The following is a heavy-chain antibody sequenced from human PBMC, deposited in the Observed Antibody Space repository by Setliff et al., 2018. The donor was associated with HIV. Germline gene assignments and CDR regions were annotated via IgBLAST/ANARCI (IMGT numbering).Heavy chain of an antibody. V-gene: IGHV1-18*01. CDR2: ISAYNGNT. Sequence: ASVKVSCKASGYTFTSYDICWVRQAPGQGLEWMGWISAYNGNTNYAQKLQGRVTMTTDTSTSTAYMELRSPRSDGTAVYYCAREIGDYYDSSGYYPPTDYYYGMDVWGQGTTVTVSS. CDR3: AREIGDYYDSSGYYPPTDYYYGMDV. CDR1: GYTFTSYD. D-gene: IGHD3-22*01. J-gene: IGHJ6*02.